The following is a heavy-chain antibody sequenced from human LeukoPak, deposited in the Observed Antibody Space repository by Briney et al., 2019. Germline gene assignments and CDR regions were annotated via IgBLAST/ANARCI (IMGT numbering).Heavy chain of an antibody. CDR1: GFTFSNYG. CDR3: ARALAAAGLRGFYYFDY. CDR2: ISSSSSYT. D-gene: IGHD6-13*01. Sequence: GGSLRLSCAASGFTFSNYGMHWVRQAPGKGLEWVSYISSSSSYTNYADSVKGRFTISRDNAKNSLYLQMNSLRAEDTAVYYCARALAAAGLRGFYYFDYWGQGTLVTVSS. J-gene: IGHJ4*02. V-gene: IGHV3-11*05.